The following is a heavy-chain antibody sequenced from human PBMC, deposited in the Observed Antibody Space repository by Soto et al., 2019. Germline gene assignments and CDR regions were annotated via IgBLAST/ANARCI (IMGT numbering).Heavy chain of an antibody. V-gene: IGHV4-34*01. Sequence: PSETLSLTSPVYGGSFTGNYWSWIRQPPGEGLEWIGAINHSGTTFYSPSLKGRITISVDTPRNQFSLNLRSVTAADTAVYYCARGEFSSSWYRDSHFDAWGQGTLVTVSS. J-gene: IGHJ4*02. CDR1: GGSFTGNY. D-gene: IGHD6-13*01. CDR3: ARGEFSSSWYRDSHFDA. CDR2: INHSGTT.